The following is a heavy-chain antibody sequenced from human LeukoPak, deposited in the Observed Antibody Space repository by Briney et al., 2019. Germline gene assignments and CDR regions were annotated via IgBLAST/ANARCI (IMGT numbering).Heavy chain of an antibody. V-gene: IGHV1-69*13. CDR2: IIPIFGTA. D-gene: IGHD5-18*01. CDR3: ARSPVGYSYGYGWADSYYYYGMDV. J-gene: IGHJ6*02. CDR1: GGTFSSYA. Sequence: ASVKVSCKASGGTFSSYAISWVRQAPGRGLEWMGGIIPIFGTANYAQKFQGRVTITADESTSTAYMELSSLRSEDTAVYYCARSPVGYSYGYGWADSYYYYGMDVWGQGTTVTASS.